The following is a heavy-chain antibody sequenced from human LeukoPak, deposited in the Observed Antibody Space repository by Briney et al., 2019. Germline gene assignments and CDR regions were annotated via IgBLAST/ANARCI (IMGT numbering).Heavy chain of an antibody. CDR1: GGSIGSYY. Sequence: SETLSLTCTVSGGSIGSYYWNWVRQLPGKGLEWIGYIYYSGSTKYNPSLKSRVTISVDTSKNQFSLKLSSVTAADTAVYYCARRGYASSWSFDYWGQGTLVTVSS. CDR2: IYYSGST. D-gene: IGHD6-13*01. J-gene: IGHJ4*02. V-gene: IGHV4-59*08. CDR3: ARRGYASSWSFDY.